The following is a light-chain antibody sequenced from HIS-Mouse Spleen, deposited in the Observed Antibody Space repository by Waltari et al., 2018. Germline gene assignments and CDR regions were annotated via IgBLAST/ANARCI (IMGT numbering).Light chain of an antibody. CDR2: GAS. J-gene: IGKJ2*01. CDR1: QSVSSN. Sequence: EIVMTQSPATLSVSPGERATLSGRASQSVSSNLAWYQQKPGQAPRLLIYGASTRATGIPARFSGSGSGTEFTLTISRLQPEDFAVYYCQQYNNWPPDTFGQGTKLEIK. CDR3: QQYNNWPPDT. V-gene: IGKV3D-15*01.